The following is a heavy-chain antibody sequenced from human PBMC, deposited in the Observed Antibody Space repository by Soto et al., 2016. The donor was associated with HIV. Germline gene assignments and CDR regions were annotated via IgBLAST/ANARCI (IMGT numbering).Heavy chain of an antibody. J-gene: IGHJ6*02. V-gene: IGHV3-23*01. CDR3: TKDRGTMVRGVTLYYYYYGMDV. D-gene: IGHD3-10*01. Sequence: EVQLLESGGGLVQPGGSLRLSCAASKFTFSTYAMSWARQAPGKGLEWVSTISNSGGTTYYADSVKGRFTISRDNSKNTLYLQMNSLRADDTAVYYCTKDRGTMVRGVTLYYYYYGMDVWGQGTTVTVSS. CDR1: KFTFSTYA. CDR2: ISNSGGTT.